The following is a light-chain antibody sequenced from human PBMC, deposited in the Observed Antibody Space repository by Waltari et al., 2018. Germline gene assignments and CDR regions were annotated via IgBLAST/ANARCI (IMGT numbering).Light chain of an antibody. CDR2: DVS. V-gene: IGLV2-14*03. Sequence: QSALTQPASVSGSPGQSISISCTGTSIDIGHYDYVSWYQQQPGKAPNMLIYDVSHRPSRVCNRFSGSKSGNPASLIISGLQSEDEGDYYCSSYSGTNTRVIFGGGTKLTVL. J-gene: IGLJ2*01. CDR1: SIDIGHYDY. CDR3: SSYSGTNTRVI.